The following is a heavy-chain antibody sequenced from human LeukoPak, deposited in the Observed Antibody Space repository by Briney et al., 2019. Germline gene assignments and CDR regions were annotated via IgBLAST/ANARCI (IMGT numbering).Heavy chain of an antibody. CDR1: GGSISSYY. CDR3: ARGRLTGTFNWFDP. D-gene: IGHD3-9*01. Sequence: PSETLSLTCSVSGGSISSYYWSWIRQPPGKGLEWIGYIYYSGSTNYNPSLKSRVTTSVDTSKNQFSLKLSSVTAADAAVYYCARGRLTGTFNWFDPWGQGTLVTVSS. V-gene: IGHV4-59*01. J-gene: IGHJ5*02. CDR2: IYYSGST.